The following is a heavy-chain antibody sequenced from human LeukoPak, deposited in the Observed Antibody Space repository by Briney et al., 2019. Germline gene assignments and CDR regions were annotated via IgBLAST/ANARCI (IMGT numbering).Heavy chain of an antibody. D-gene: IGHD3-3*01. CDR2: FYTSGHT. CDR3: ARNTNYYDFWSGPPPVGHYYYYYYMDV. Sequence: SETLSLTCTDSGGSINSGSYYWSWIRQPAGKGLEWMGHFYTSGHTSYNPSLKSRVTISVDTSKNQFSLKMNSVTAADTALYYCARNTNYYDFWSGPPPVGHYYYYYYMDVWGKGTTVTVSS. CDR1: GGSINSGSYY. J-gene: IGHJ6*03. V-gene: IGHV4-61*09.